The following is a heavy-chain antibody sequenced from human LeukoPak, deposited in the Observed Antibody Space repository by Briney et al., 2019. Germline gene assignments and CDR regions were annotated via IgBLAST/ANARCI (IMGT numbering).Heavy chain of an antibody. CDR1: GYTFTGYY. CDR2: INPNSGGT. D-gene: IGHD3-16*02. CDR3: ARDLNGFLALGELSLWPTSGSGY. J-gene: IGHJ4*02. V-gene: IGHV1-2*02. Sequence: ASVKVSCKASGYTFTGYYMHWVRQAPGQGLEWMGWINPNSGGTNYAQKFQGRVTMTRDTSISTAYMELSRLRSDDTAVYYCARDLNGFLALGELSLWPTSGSGYWGQGTLVTVSS.